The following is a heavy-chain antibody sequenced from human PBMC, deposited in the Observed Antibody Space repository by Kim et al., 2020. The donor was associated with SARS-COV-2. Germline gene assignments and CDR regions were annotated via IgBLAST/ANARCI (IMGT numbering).Heavy chain of an antibody. J-gene: IGHJ4*02. Sequence: GGSLRLSCAASGFTFDDYAIHWVRQAPGKGLEWVSGLSWNSGSIGYVDSVKGRFTISRDNAKNSLYLQMNSLRAEDTALYYCAKDKDFRREVATGLGFDYWGQGTLVTVSS. D-gene: IGHD5-12*01. CDR1: GFTFDDYA. V-gene: IGHV3-9*01. CDR3: AKDKDFRREVATGLGFDY. CDR2: LSWNSGSI.